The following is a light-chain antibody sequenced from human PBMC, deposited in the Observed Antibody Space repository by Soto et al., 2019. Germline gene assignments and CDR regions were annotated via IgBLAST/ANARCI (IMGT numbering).Light chain of an antibody. Sequence: QSVLTQPPSVSGAPGQRVTISCTGSSSNIGAGYDVHWYQQFPGTAPKLLIYSDNQRPSGVPDRFSGSKSGTSASLAISGLQSEDEADYYCAAWDDSLNGSNWVFGGGTKLTVL. J-gene: IGLJ3*02. CDR1: SSNIGAGYD. V-gene: IGLV1-40*01. CDR2: SDN. CDR3: AAWDDSLNGSNWV.